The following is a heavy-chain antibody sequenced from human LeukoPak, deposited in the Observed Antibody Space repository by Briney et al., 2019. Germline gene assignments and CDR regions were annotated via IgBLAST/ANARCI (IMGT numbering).Heavy chain of an antibody. CDR1: GGSISSYY. J-gene: IGHJ6*03. CDR2: IYYSGST. V-gene: IGHV4-59*01. D-gene: IGHD5-12*01. CDR3: VATVYYYYYMDV. Sequence: KPSETLSLTCTVSGGSISSYYWSWIRQPPGKGLEWIGCIYYSGSTNYNPSLKSRVTISVDTSKNQFSLKLSSVTAADTAVYYCVATVYYYYYMDVWGKGTTVTVSS.